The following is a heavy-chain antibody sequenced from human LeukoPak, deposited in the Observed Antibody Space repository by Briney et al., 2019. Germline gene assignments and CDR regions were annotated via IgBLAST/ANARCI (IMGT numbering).Heavy chain of an antibody. Sequence: HPGGSLRLSCAASGFTFSSYGMHWVRQAPGKGLEWVAFIRYDGSNKYYADSVKGRFTISRDNSKNTLYLRMNSLRAEDTAVYYCAKDLGNHYYYDSSGRENYFDYWGQGTLVTVSS. D-gene: IGHD3-22*01. V-gene: IGHV3-30*02. CDR3: AKDLGNHYYYDSSGRENYFDY. CDR2: IRYDGSNK. CDR1: GFTFSSYG. J-gene: IGHJ4*02.